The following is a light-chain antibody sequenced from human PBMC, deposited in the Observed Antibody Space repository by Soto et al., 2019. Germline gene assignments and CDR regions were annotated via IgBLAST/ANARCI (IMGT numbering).Light chain of an antibody. CDR2: GAS. CDR1: ESISSIY. Sequence: ESVLTQSPGTLSLSPGERVTLSCRTSESISSIYLAWYQQKPGQAPRLLISGASSRATGIPDRFSGLGSGTEFTLTISRLEPEDFAVYYCQQYNTSPPMYTFGRGTKLEIK. CDR3: QQYNTSPPMYT. J-gene: IGKJ2*01. V-gene: IGKV3-20*01.